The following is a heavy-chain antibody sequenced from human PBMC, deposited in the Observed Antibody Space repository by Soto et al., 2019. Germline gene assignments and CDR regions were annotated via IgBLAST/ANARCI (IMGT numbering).Heavy chain of an antibody. V-gene: IGHV5-51*01. D-gene: IGHD4-4*01. J-gene: IGHJ6*02. CDR3: ARHISNVRYYYYAMDV. CDR2: IYSGDSDT. CDR1: GYTLQDYW. Sequence: LGESPKISRKRPGYTLQDYWNGLVRQLPGKGLEWMGIIYSGDSDTRYRPSFQGHVTSTFDKSTNTAYMQWNTLRASDTAMYYCARHISNVRYYYYAMDVWGQGTTVTVSS.